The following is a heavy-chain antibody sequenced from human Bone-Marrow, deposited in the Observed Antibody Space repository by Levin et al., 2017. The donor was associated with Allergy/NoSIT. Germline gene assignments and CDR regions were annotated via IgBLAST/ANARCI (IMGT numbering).Heavy chain of an antibody. CDR3: ARGHCSGDNCGGGY. CDR1: GYTFSTYA. Sequence: GGSLRLSCRASGYTFSTYAMNWVRQAPGQGLEWMGWISTNTGNPTYAQGFTGRFVFSLDTSVSTTYLQISSLEAEDTAVYYCARGHCSGDNCGGGYWGQGTLVTVSS. J-gene: IGHJ4*02. V-gene: IGHV7-4-1*02. CDR2: ISTNTGNP. D-gene: IGHD2-15*01.